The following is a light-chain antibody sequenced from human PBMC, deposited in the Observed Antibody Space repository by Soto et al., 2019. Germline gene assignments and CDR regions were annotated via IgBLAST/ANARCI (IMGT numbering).Light chain of an antibody. CDR2: DAS. J-gene: IGKJ3*01. CDR3: QQSHSSPRT. CDR1: QSISRY. V-gene: IGKV1-39*01. Sequence: DIQMTQSPSSLSASVGDRVTITCRASQSISRYLSWHQQKPGKAPKLLIYDASSLQGGVPSRFSGSGSGTDFALTISSLQPEDFAIYYCQQSHSSPRTFGPGTKVEIK.